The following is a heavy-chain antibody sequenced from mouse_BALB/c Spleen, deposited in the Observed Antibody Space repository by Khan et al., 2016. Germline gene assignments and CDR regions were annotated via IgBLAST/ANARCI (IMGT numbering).Heavy chain of an antibody. CDR3: ATPYYLFVY. J-gene: IGHJ3*01. CDR2: IASSGST. CDR1: GYSITSDYA. V-gene: IGHV3-2*02. Sequence: QLQESGPGLVKPSQSLSLTCTVTGYSITSDYAWNWIRQFPGNKLEWMGYIASSGSTTYNPSLKSRVSITRDTSTNQIFLQLNSVTTEDTATXDCATPYYLFVYWGQGTMVTVSA. D-gene: IGHD1-1*02.